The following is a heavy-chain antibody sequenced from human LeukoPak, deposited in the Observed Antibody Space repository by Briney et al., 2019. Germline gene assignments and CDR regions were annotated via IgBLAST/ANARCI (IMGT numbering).Heavy chain of an antibody. V-gene: IGHV3-33*01. J-gene: IGHJ3*02. Sequence: GGSLRPSCAASGFTFSSYGMHWVRQAPGKGLEWVALIWYEGNTKKYADSVKGRITISRDNSKNTLYLEMNSLRAEDTAVYYRARGWGSSVYASAFDIWGQGTMVTISS. D-gene: IGHD3-22*01. CDR3: ARGWGSSVYASAFDI. CDR2: IWYEGNTK. CDR1: GFTFSSYG.